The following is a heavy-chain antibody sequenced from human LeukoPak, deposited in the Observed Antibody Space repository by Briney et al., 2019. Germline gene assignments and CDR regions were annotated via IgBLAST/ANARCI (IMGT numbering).Heavy chain of an antibody. CDR2: ISGSGGST. Sequence: PGGSLRLSCAASGFTFSDYYMSWVRQAPGKGLEWVSAISGSGGSTYYADSVKGRFTISRDNSKNTLYLQMNSLRAEDTAVYYCAKERGRGSYFPLDYWGQGTLVTVSS. CDR3: AKERGRGSYFPLDY. D-gene: IGHD1-26*01. CDR1: GFTFSDYY. J-gene: IGHJ4*02. V-gene: IGHV3-23*01.